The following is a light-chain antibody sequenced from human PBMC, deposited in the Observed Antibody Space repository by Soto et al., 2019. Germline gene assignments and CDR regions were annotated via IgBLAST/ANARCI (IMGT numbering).Light chain of an antibody. CDR1: NLGSKS. CDR2: YDS. Sequence: SYELTQPHSVSVAPGKTARITCGGNNLGSKSVHWYQQKPGQAPVLVIYYDSDRPSGIPERFSGSNSGNTATLTISRVEAGDEADYYCQVWDSSSDHPVFGGGTKLTVL. J-gene: IGLJ2*01. CDR3: QVWDSSSDHPV. V-gene: IGLV3-21*04.